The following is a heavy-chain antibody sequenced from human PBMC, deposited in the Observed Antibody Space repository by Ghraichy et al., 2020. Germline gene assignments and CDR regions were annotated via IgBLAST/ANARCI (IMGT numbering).Heavy chain of an antibody. CDR2: IFSGGST. CDR3: ARAVPGAGGRFEP. V-gene: IGHV3-66*01. J-gene: IGHJ5*02. CDR1: GFSVSNTY. D-gene: IGHD6-19*01. Sequence: GESLNISCAASGFSVSNTYMTWVRQAPGKGLEWVSVIFSGGSTNYVDSVKGRFTISRDSSSNALYLQMNSLRDEDTAVYYCARAVPGAGGRFEPWGQGTLVTVSS.